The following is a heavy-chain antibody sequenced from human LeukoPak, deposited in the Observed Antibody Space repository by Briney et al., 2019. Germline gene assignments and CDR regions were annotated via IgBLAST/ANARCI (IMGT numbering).Heavy chain of an antibody. CDR1: GYTFTSYG. J-gene: IGHJ4*02. Sequence: ASVKVSCKASGYTFTSYGISWVRQAPGQGLEWMGWISAYNGNTNYAQKLQGRVTMTTDTSTSTAYMELRSLRSDDTAVYYCARGPAGPRRLRIRTYDHWGQGTLVTGSS. CDR3: ARGPAGPRRLRIRTYDH. D-gene: IGHD5-12*01. CDR2: ISAYNGNT. V-gene: IGHV1-18*01.